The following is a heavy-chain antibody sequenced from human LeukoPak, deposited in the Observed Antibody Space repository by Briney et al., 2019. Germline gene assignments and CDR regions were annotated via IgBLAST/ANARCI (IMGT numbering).Heavy chain of an antibody. Sequence: PGGSLRLSCAASGFTFSSYGMHWVRQAPGKGLEWVAFIRYDGSSKYYADSVKGRFTISRDNSKNTLYLQMNSLRAEDTAVYYCANLGGEVVPAAINNWFDPWGQGTLVTVSS. CDR3: ANLGGEVVPAAINNWFDP. CDR1: GFTFSSYG. D-gene: IGHD2-2*01. J-gene: IGHJ5*02. V-gene: IGHV3-30*02. CDR2: IRYDGSSK.